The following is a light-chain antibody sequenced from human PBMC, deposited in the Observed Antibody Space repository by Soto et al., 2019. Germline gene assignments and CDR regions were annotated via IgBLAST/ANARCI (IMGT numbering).Light chain of an antibody. V-gene: IGLV1-40*01. J-gene: IGLJ1*01. CDR2: GNS. CDR3: QSYDSSLSGYV. CDR1: SSNIGAGYD. Sequence: QSVLTQPPSVSGAPGQRVTISCTGSSSNIGAGYDVHWYQQLPGTAPKLLFYGNSNRPSGGPDRFSGPKSGTSASLAITGLQVEDEADYYCQSYDSSLSGYVFGPGTKLTVL.